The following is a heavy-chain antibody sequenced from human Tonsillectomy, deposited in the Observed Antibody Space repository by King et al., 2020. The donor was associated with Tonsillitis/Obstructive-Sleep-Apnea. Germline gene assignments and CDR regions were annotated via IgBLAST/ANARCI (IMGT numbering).Heavy chain of an antibody. CDR1: GGSISSGGYY. V-gene: IGHV4-31*03. J-gene: IGHJ4*02. CDR3: AGEGRYYYDSSGYYQYYFDY. CDR2: IYYSGST. D-gene: IGHD3-22*01. Sequence: QLQESGPGLVKPSQTLSLTCTVSGGSISSGGYYWSWIRQHPGKGLEWIGYIYYSGSTYYNPSLKGRVTISVDTSRNQFPLKLSSWTAADTAVYYCAGEGRYYYDSSGYYQYYFDYWGQGTLVTVSS.